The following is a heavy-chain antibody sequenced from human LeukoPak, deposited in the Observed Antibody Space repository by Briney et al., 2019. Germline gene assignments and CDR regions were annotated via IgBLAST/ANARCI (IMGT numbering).Heavy chain of an antibody. CDR2: INDSGST. CDR3: ASRSR. V-gene: IGHV4-34*01. Sequence: SETLSLTCAVYGGSFSGYYWSWIRQPPGKGLEWIGEINDSGSTNYNPSLKSRVTISIDTSKNQFSLKLSSVTAADTAVYYCASRSRWGQGTLVTVSS. CDR1: GGSFSGYY. J-gene: IGHJ4*02.